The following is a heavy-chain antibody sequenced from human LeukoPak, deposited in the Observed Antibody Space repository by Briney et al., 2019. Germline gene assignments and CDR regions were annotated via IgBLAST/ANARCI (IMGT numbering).Heavy chain of an antibody. CDR1: GFTFSSYW. V-gene: IGHV3-7*04. D-gene: IGHD5-24*01. CDR3: ARVAEMATSYAFDT. J-gene: IGHJ3*02. Sequence: PGGSLKLSCAASGFTFSSYWMSWVRQAPGKGLEWVAHIKQDGSEKYYVDSVKGRFTISRDNAKNSLYLQMNSLRAEDTPVYYCARVAEMATSYAFDTWGQGTMVTVSS. CDR2: IKQDGSEK.